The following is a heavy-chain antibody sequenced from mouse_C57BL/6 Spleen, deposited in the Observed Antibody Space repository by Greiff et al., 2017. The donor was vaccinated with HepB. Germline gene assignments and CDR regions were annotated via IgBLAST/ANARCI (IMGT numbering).Heavy chain of an antibody. J-gene: IGHJ2*01. CDR2: IHPNSGST. D-gene: IGHD1-2*01. V-gene: IGHV1-64*01. CDR1: GYTFTSYW. CDR3: ARSARGRQYYFDY. Sequence: VQLQQSGAELVKPGASVKLSCKASGYTFTSYWMHWVKQRPGQGLEWIGMIHPNSGSTNYNEKFKSKATLTVDKSSSTAYMQLSSLTSEDSAVYYCARSARGRQYYFDYWGQGTTLTVSS.